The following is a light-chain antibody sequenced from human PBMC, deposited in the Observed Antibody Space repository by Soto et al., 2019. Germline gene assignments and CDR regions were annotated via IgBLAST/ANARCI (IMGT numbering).Light chain of an antibody. V-gene: IGKV1-39*01. Sequence: DIQMTQSPSSLSASVGDRVTITCRASQTISNYLNWYQQKPGTAPKLLIYAASSLHSGVTSRFSGSGSGTDFTLTIISLQPEDCATYYFQQSDSTPFTFGPGTKVDIK. CDR1: QTISNY. CDR3: QQSDSTPFT. CDR2: AAS. J-gene: IGKJ3*01.